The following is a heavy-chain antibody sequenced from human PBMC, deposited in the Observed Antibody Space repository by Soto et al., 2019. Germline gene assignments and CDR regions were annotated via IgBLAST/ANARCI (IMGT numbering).Heavy chain of an antibody. CDR2: IIPIFGTA. Sequence: QVQLVQSGAEVKKPGSSVKGSCKASGGTFSSYAISWLRQAPGQGLEWMGGIIPIFGTADYAQKFQGRVTITADESTSTAYMELSSLRSEDTAVYYCAGPGFCSGGSCPLNYYYYYGMDVWGQGTTVTVSS. CDR3: AGPGFCSGGSCPLNYYYYYGMDV. V-gene: IGHV1-69*12. J-gene: IGHJ6*02. D-gene: IGHD2-15*01. CDR1: GGTFSSYA.